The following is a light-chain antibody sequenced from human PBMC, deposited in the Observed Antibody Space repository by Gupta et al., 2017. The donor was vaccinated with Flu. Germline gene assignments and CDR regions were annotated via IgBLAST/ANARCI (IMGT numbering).Light chain of an antibody. J-gene: IGKJ2*01. CDR3: QQYDTYLGT. Sequence: PSLLSAAVGDRVTITCRASESIRNWLAWYQQKPGKAPKLLISMASTLESGVPSRFSGSGSGTEFTLTISSLQPDDLATYYCQQYDTYLGTFGQGTKLEI. CDR1: ESIRNW. V-gene: IGKV1-5*03. CDR2: MAS.